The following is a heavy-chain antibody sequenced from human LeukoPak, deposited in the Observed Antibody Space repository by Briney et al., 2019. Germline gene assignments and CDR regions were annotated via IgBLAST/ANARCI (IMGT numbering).Heavy chain of an antibody. CDR1: GFTLSSYW. V-gene: IGHV3-7*03. CDR3: ARDWVAGVPFDAFDI. Sequence: TGGSLRLSCAASGFTLSSYWMSWVRQAPGKGLEWAANIKEDGSEKYCVDSVKGRFTISRDNAKNSLYLHMNSLTAEDTAMYYCARDWVAGVPFDAFDIWGQGTMVSVSS. D-gene: IGHD3-10*01. J-gene: IGHJ3*02. CDR2: IKEDGSEK.